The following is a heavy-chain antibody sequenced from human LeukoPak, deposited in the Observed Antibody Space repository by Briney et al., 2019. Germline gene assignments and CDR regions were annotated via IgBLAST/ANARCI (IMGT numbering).Heavy chain of an antibody. V-gene: IGHV3-7*04. Sequence: GGSLRLSCAASGFTFSSYWMSWVRQAPGKGLEWVANIKQDGSEKYYVDSVKGRFTISRDNAKNSLYLQMNSLRAEDTAVYYCERGSGLWFGKLGSWGQGTLVTVSS. D-gene: IGHD3-10*01. J-gene: IGHJ5*02. CDR2: IKQDGSEK. CDR3: ERGSGLWFGKLGS. CDR1: GFTFSSYW.